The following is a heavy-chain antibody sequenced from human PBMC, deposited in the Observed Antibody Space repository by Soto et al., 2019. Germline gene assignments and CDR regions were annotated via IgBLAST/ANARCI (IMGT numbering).Heavy chain of an antibody. Sequence: QVQLVESGGGVVQPGRSLRLSCAASGFTFSSYGMHWVRQAPGKGLEWVAVIWYDGSNKYYADSVKGRFTISRDNSKNTLYLHMNSLRAEDTAVYYCARDGNYDSNFDYWGQGTLVTVSS. CDR3: ARDGNYDSNFDY. D-gene: IGHD1-7*01. V-gene: IGHV3-33*01. CDR2: IWYDGSNK. J-gene: IGHJ4*02. CDR1: GFTFSSYG.